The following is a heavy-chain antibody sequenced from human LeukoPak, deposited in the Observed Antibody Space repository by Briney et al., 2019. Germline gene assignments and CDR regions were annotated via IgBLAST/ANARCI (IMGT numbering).Heavy chain of an antibody. CDR1: GFTFSSYA. CDR2: ISYDGSNK. J-gene: IGHJ4*02. V-gene: IGHV3-30-3*01. Sequence: GRSLRLSCAASGFTFSSYAMHWVRQAPGKGLEWVAVISYDGSNKYYADSMKGRFTISRDNSKNTLYLQMNSLRAEDTAVYYCATEEFDYWGQGTLVTVSS. CDR3: ATEEFDY.